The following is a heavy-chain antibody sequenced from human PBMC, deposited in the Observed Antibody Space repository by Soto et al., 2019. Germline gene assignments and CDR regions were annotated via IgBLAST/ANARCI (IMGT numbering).Heavy chain of an antibody. D-gene: IGHD1-26*01. CDR1: GYSFTSLD. Sequence: GASVKVSCKASGYSFTSLDINWVRQTAGQGLEWMGWMEPSTGRTGYAQKFQDRVTMTRDTSINTAYMELTTLTSDGTAFYYCARGVSAGVDYWGQGTLVTVSS. V-gene: IGHV1-8*01. CDR2: MEPSTGRT. CDR3: ARGVSAGVDY. J-gene: IGHJ4*02.